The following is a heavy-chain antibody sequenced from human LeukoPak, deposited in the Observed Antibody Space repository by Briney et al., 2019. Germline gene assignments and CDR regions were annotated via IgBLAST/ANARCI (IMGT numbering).Heavy chain of an antibody. CDR3: AKGKSILYDP. CDR2: IKQDGSEK. J-gene: IGHJ5*02. V-gene: IGHV3-7*03. Sequence: PGGSLRLSCAASGFTFSSYWMSWVRQAPGKGLEWVANIKQDGSEKYYVDSVKGRFTISRDNSKNILYLQMNSLRAEDTAVYHCAKGKSILYDPWGQGTLVTVTS. CDR1: GFTFSSYW.